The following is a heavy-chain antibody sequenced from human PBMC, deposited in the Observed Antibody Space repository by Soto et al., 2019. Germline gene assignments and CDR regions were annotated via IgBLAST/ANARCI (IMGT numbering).Heavy chain of an antibody. Sequence: NPSETLSLTCTVSGGSISSSSYYWGWIRQPPGKGLEWIGSIYYSGSTYYNPSLKSRVTISVDTSKNQFSLKLSSVTAADTAVYYCARSLTIGITGTSFDYWGQGTLVTVSS. D-gene: IGHD1-7*01. CDR2: IYYSGST. CDR1: GGSISSSSYY. CDR3: ARSLTIGITGTSFDY. J-gene: IGHJ4*02. V-gene: IGHV4-39*01.